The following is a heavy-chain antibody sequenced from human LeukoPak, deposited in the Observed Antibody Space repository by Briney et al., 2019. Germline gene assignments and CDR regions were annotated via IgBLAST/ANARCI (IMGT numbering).Heavy chain of an antibody. J-gene: IGHJ3*02. V-gene: IGHV3-74*01. Sequence: PGGSLRHSCAASGFTFSSYWMYWVRQAPGKGLVWVSRINSDARNTNYADSVQGRFTISRDNAKNTLYLQMNSLRVEDTAVYYCASGTGVGDSFDIWGQGTMVTVSS. CDR3: ASGTGVGDSFDI. CDR1: GFTFSSYW. D-gene: IGHD2-8*02. CDR2: INSDARNT.